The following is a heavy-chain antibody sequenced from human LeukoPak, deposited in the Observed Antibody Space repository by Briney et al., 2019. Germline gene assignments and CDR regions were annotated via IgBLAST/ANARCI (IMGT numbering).Heavy chain of an antibody. D-gene: IGHD5-24*01. V-gene: IGHV4-34*01. Sequence: PSETLSLTCAVYGGSFSGYYWSWMRQPPGKVLEWLMELNRSGSANYSPSLKSRVTISVDASKNQFSLKLNSVTAAHTAVYFCARREDGYKNPFDYWGQGTLVTVSS. J-gene: IGHJ4*02. CDR1: GGSFSGYY. CDR3: ARREDGYKNPFDY. CDR2: LNRSGSA.